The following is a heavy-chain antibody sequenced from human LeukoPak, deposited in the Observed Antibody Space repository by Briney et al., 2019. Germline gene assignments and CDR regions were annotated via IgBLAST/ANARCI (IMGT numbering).Heavy chain of an antibody. CDR3: ASEVVIHPFDY. CDR1: GFTFSSYA. J-gene: IGHJ4*02. CDR2: ISYDGSNK. Sequence: PGGSLRLSCAASGFTFSSYAMHWVRQAPGKGLEWVAVISYDGSNKYYADSVKGRFTISRDNSKNTLYLQMNSLRAEDTAVYYCASEVVIHPFDYWGQGTLVTVSS. D-gene: IGHD3-22*01. V-gene: IGHV3-30-3*01.